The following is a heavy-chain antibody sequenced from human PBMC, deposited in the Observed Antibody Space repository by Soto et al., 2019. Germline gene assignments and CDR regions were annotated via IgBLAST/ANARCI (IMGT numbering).Heavy chain of an antibody. Sequence: PSETLSLTCTVSGGSISSGGYYWSWIRQHPGKGLEWIGYIYYSGSTYYNPSLKSRVTISVDTSKNQFSLKLSSVTPEDTAVYYCARDPSGEGATTPGFDYWGQGTLVTVSS. CDR1: GGSISSGGYY. CDR2: IYYSGST. CDR3: ARDPSGEGATTPGFDY. J-gene: IGHJ4*02. D-gene: IGHD1-26*01. V-gene: IGHV4-31*03.